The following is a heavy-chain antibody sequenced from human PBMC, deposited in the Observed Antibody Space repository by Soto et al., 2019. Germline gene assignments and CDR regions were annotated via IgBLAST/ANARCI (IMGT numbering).Heavy chain of an antibody. J-gene: IGHJ6*02. V-gene: IGHV1-3*01. CDR3: ARGGIVGATNDGGYSYGMDV. D-gene: IGHD1-26*01. Sequence: QVQLVQSGAEVKKPGASVKVSCKASGYTFTSYAMHWVRQAPGQRLEWMGWINAGNGNTKYSQKFQGRVTITRDTSERTAYMELSSLRCEDTAVYYCARGGIVGATNDGGYSYGMDVWGQGTTVTVSS. CDR1: GYTFTSYA. CDR2: INAGNGNT.